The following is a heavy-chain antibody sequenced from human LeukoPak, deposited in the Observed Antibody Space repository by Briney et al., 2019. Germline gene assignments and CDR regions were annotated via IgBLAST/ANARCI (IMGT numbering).Heavy chain of an antibody. V-gene: IGHV1-8*02. J-gene: IGHJ5*02. CDR2: MNPNSGNT. Sequence: VASVKVSCKASGYTFTGYYMHWVRQATGQGLEWMGWMNPNSGNTGYAQKFQGRVTMTRNTSISTAYMELSSLRSEDTAVYYCARGSRLYDFWSGYRFSASPPPVPFDPWGQGTLVTVSS. CDR1: GYTFTGYY. CDR3: ARGSRLYDFWSGYRFSASPPPVPFDP. D-gene: IGHD3-3*01.